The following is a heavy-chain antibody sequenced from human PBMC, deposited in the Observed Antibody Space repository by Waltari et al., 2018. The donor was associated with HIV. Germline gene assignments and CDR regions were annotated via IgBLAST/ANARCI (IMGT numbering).Heavy chain of an antibody. CDR2: IKQDGSEK. CDR1: GFTCSNFW. V-gene: IGHV3-7*01. J-gene: IGHJ6*02. D-gene: IGHD2-2*02. Sequence: EVQLVESGGGLVQPGGSLRLSCAASGFTCSNFWMSWVRQAQGKGLGGFVKIKQDGSEKDYVDSVKGRFTISRDNAKNSLYLQMNSLRAEDTAVYYCASPSIRAGMDVWGQGTTVTVSS. CDR3: ASPSIRAGMDV.